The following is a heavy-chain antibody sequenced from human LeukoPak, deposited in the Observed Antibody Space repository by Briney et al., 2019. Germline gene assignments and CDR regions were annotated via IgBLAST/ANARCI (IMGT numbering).Heavy chain of an antibody. D-gene: IGHD3-22*01. J-gene: IGHJ4*02. CDR1: GFTFSGYA. CDR2: ISSNGGST. Sequence: GSLRLSCAASGFTFSGYAMHWVRQAPGKGLEYVSAISSNGGSTYYANSVKGRFTISRDNSKNTLYLQMGSLRAEDTAVYYCARDRPNYYDSSGYFLFDYWGQGTLVTVSS. V-gene: IGHV3-64*01. CDR3: ARDRPNYYDSSGYFLFDY.